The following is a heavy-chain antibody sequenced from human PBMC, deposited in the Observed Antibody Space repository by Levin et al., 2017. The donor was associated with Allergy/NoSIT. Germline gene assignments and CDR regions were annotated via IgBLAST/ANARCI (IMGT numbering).Heavy chain of an antibody. CDR2: ISPSNDNT. CDR1: GYTFISYG. D-gene: IGHD6-13*01. J-gene: IGHJ4*02. V-gene: IGHV1-18*01. Sequence: ASVKVSCKASGYTFISYGINWVRQAPGQGLEWMGWISPSNDNTNYAQKLQGRVTVTIDTSTNTAYMELRSLRSDDTAVYYCARDHFPAASGLYYFDYWGQGTLVTVSS. CDR3: ARDHFPAASGLYYFDY.